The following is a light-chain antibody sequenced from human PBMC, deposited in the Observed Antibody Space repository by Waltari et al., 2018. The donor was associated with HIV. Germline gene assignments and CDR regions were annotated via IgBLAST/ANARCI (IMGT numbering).Light chain of an antibody. CDR2: DTH. V-gene: IGLV1-51*01. Sequence: QSVLTQPPSLSAAPGQQVTISCSGISYNLEHNYVTWYLHVPGKAPKLLIYDTHKRATGIPDRFSASKSGTSANMVITGLQTGDEADYYCGTWDRILRAAIFGGGTKVTVL. CDR1: SYNLEHNY. J-gene: IGLJ2*01. CDR3: GTWDRILRAAI.